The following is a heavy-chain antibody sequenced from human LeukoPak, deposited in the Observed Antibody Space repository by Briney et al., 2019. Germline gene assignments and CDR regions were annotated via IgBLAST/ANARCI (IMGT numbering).Heavy chain of an antibody. D-gene: IGHD3-10*02. J-gene: IGHJ6*03. CDR1: GFTFSSYS. CDR3: AELGITMIGGV. CDR2: ITGSSDYI. Sequence: GGSLRLSCAASGFTFSSYSMNWVRQAPGKGLEWVSSITGSSDYIYYADSVKGRFTISRDNAKNSLYLQMNSLRAEDTAVYYCAELGITMIGGVWGKGTTVTIS. V-gene: IGHV3-21*01.